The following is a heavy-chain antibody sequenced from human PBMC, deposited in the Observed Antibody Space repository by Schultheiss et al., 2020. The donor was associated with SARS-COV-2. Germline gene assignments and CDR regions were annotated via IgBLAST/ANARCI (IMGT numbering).Heavy chain of an antibody. CDR1: GGSISSGDYY. V-gene: IGHV4-61*08. CDR3: ARVRSGYVDY. CDR2: INHSGST. Sequence: SETLSLTCAVSGGSISSGDYYWSWIRQPPGKGLEWIGEINHSGSTNYNPSLKSRVTISVDTSKNQFSLKLSSVTAADTAVYYCARVRSGYVDYWGQGTLVTVSS. D-gene: IGHD1-26*01. J-gene: IGHJ4*02.